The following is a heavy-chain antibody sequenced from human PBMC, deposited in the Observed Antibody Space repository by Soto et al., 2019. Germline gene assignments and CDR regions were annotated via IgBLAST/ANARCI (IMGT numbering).Heavy chain of an antibody. Sequence: GGSLRLSCAASGFTFSSYGMHWVRQAPGKGLEWVAVISYDGSSKYYADSVKGRFTISRDNSKNTLYLQMSSLRAEDTAVYYCAKYRTMVRGVPVADVCGQGTTVIGSS. J-gene: IGHJ6*02. CDR2: ISYDGSSK. CDR3: AKYRTMVRGVPVADV. D-gene: IGHD3-10*01. V-gene: IGHV3-30*18. CDR1: GFTFSSYG.